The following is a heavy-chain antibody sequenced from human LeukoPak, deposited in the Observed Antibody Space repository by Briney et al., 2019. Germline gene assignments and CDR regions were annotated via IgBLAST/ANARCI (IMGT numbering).Heavy chain of an antibody. Sequence: PSETLSLTCAVYGGSFSGYYWSWIRQPPGKGLEWIGEINHSGSTNYNPSLKSRVTISVDTSKNQFSLRLSSVTAADTAVYYCASTNCSSARCYGANWFDPWGQGTLVTVSS. CDR3: ASTNCSSARCYGANWFDP. CDR2: INHSGST. CDR1: GGSFSGYY. J-gene: IGHJ5*02. V-gene: IGHV4-34*01. D-gene: IGHD2-2*01.